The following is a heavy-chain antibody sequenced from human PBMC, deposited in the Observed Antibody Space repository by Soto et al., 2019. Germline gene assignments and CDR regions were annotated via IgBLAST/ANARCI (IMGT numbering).Heavy chain of an antibody. CDR3: ARDSNGYVWGSYRRYYLDY. CDR2: INPNSGGT. CDR1: GYTFTGYY. D-gene: IGHD3-16*02. Sequence: ASVKVSCKASGYTFTGYYMHWVRQAPGQGLEWMGWINPNSGGTNYAQKFQGRVTMTRDTSISTAYMELSRLRSDDTAVYYCARDSNGYVWGSYRRYYLDYWDQGTLVTVSS. V-gene: IGHV1-2*02. J-gene: IGHJ4*02.